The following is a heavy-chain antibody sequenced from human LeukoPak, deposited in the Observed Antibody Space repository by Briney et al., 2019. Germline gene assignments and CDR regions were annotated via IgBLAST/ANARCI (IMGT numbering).Heavy chain of an antibody. D-gene: IGHD6-19*01. J-gene: IGHJ3*02. CDR2: IRDDGSNT. CDR1: GVTFNDYA. CDR3: AKSDGHGTGYGFHI. V-gene: IGHV3-30*02. Sequence: GGSLRLSCAASGVTFNDYAMYWVRQSPGRGLEWMALIRDDGSNTYHADSVKGRFNISRDNSKNTVFLRMNSLRGEDSAIYYCAKSDGHGTGYGFHIWGQGTRVTVSS.